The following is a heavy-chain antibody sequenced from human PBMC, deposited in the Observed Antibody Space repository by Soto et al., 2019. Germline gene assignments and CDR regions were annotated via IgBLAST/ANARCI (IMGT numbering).Heavy chain of an antibody. CDR1: GYTFTSYG. D-gene: IGHD2-2*01. V-gene: IGHV1-18*01. CDR3: ARDSSYADDGYYYYYMDV. J-gene: IGHJ6*03. CDR2: ISAYNGNT. Sequence: GASVKVSCKASGYTFTSYGISWVRQAPGQGLEWMGWISAYNGNTNYAQKLQGRVTMTTDTSTSTAYMELRSLRSDDTAVYYCARDSSYADDGYYYYYMDVWGKGTTVTVSS.